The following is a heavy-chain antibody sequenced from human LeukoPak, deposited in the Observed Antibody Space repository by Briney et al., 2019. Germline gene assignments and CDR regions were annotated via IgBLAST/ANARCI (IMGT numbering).Heavy chain of an antibody. CDR1: GYSFTSYW. CDR2: IYPGDSDT. V-gene: IGHV5-51*01. Sequence: GESLKISCKGAGYSFTSYWIGWVRQMPGKGLGWMGIIYPGDSDTRYSTFFQGQVTISADKSISTAFLQWSSLKASDTAMYCCARHQRYFDYVDYWGQGTLVTVSS. J-gene: IGHJ4*02. D-gene: IGHD3-9*01. CDR3: ARHQRYFDYVDY.